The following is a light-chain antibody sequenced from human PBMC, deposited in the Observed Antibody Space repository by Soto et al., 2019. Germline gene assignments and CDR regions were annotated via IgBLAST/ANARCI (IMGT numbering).Light chain of an antibody. CDR1: SGHSNYV. J-gene: IGLJ3*02. V-gene: IGLV4-69*01. Sequence: QSVLTQSPSASASLGASVKLTCTLSSGHSNYVIAWHQQQPEKGPRFLMKVNSAGSHSKGDGVPDRFSGSSSGAERYLTISSLQSEDEADYYCQTWGTGIQVFGGGTQLTVL. CDR2: VNSAGSH. CDR3: QTWGTGIQV.